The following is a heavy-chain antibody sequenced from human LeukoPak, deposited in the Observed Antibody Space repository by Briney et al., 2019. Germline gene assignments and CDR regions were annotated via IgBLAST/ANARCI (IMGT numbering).Heavy chain of an antibody. CDR3: ARGRDVVVPAPYYYYMDV. CDR1: GGSFSGYY. J-gene: IGHJ6*03. Sequence: SETLSLTCAVYGGSFSGYYWSWIRQPPGKGLEWIGEINHSGSTNYNPFLKSRVTISVDTSKNQFSLKLSSVTAADTAVYYCARGRDVVVPAPYYYYMDVWGKGTTVTVSS. D-gene: IGHD2-2*01. V-gene: IGHV4-34*01. CDR2: INHSGST.